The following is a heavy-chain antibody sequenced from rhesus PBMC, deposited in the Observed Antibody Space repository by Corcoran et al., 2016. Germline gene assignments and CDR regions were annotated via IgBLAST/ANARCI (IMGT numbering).Heavy chain of an antibody. CDR2: IYGSGGST. D-gene: IGHD6-25*01. CDR3: ARDADSGSWTRRFDV. Sequence: QVQLQESGPGLVKPSETLSLTCAVSGYSISSTYWSWIRQPLGKGLGWIGYIYGSGGSTYYNPSRKSRVTISTDQSKNHFSLKLSSVTAADTAVYYCARDADSGSWTRRFDVWGPGVLVTVSS. J-gene: IGHJ5-1*01. CDR1: GYSISSTY. V-gene: IGHV4-160*01.